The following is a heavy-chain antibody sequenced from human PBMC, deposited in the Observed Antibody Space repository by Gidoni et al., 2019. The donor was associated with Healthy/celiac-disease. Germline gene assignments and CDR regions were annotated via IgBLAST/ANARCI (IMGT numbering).Heavy chain of an antibody. J-gene: IGHJ4*02. Sequence: QVQLVESGGGVVQPGRSLRLSFAASGFTFSSYGMHWGRTAPGQGLEWVAVIWYDGSNKYYADSVKGRFTISRDNSKNTLYLQMNSLRAEDTAVYYCAREGRCGGDCYYFDYWGQGTLVTVSS. CDR1: GFTFSSYG. V-gene: IGHV3-33*01. CDR3: AREGRCGGDCYYFDY. D-gene: IGHD2-21*02. CDR2: IWYDGSNK.